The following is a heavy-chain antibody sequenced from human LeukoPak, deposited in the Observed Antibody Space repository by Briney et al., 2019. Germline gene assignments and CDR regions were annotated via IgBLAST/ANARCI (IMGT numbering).Heavy chain of an antibody. CDR2: SNPNSGGT. Sequence: ASVKVSCKASGYTFTGYYMHWVRQAPGQGLERMGWSNPNSGGTNYAQKFQGRVTMTRDASISTAYMELSRLRSDDTAVYYCAREVGCSSTSCDDYWGQGTLVTVSS. CDR3: AREVGCSSTSCDDY. D-gene: IGHD2-2*01. V-gene: IGHV1-2*02. J-gene: IGHJ4*02. CDR1: GYTFTGYY.